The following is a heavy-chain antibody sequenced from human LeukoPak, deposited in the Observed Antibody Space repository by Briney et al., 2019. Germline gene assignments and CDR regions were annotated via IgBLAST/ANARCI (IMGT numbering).Heavy chain of an antibody. CDR1: GGTFSSYA. Sequence: SVKVSCKASGGTFSSYAISWVRQAPGQGLEWMGGIIPIFGTANYAQKFQGRVTITADESTSTAYMELSSLRSEDTAVYYCASLVAVVSGWYYFDYLGQGTLVTVSS. D-gene: IGHD6-19*01. V-gene: IGHV1-69*13. J-gene: IGHJ4*02. CDR2: IIPIFGTA. CDR3: ASLVAVVSGWYYFDY.